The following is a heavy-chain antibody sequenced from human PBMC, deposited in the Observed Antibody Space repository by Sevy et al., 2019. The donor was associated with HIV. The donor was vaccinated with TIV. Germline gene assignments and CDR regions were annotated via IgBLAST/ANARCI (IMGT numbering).Heavy chain of an antibody. Sequence: GGSLRLSCAASGFTFTSYAMNWVRQAPGKGLDWVSSISGSGRSTYYADSVEGRFTISRDNSKNTLSLQMNSLRADDTAVYYCAKGYGSGGSCPRDYYYYGMDVWGQGTTVTVSS. V-gene: IGHV3-23*01. J-gene: IGHJ6*02. CDR2: ISGSGRST. D-gene: IGHD2-15*01. CDR3: AKGYGSGGSCPRDYYYYGMDV. CDR1: GFTFTSYA.